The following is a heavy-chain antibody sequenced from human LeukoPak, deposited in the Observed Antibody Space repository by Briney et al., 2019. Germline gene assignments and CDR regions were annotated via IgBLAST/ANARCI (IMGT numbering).Heavy chain of an antibody. CDR3: ASGSAMVRGDNFDY. J-gene: IGHJ4*02. Sequence: PGRSLRLSCAASGFTFSSYAMHWVRQASGKGLEWVAVISYDGSNKYYADSVKGRFTISRDNSKNTLYLQMNSLRAEDTAVYYCASGSAMVRGDNFDYWGQGTLVTVSS. D-gene: IGHD3-10*01. V-gene: IGHV3-30*01. CDR1: GFTFSSYA. CDR2: ISYDGSNK.